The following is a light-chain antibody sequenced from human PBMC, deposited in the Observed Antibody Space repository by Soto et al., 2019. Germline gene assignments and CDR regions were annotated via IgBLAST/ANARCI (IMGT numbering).Light chain of an antibody. CDR1: DIGSKN. J-gene: IGLJ3*02. V-gene: IGLV3-21*02. CDR3: QVWDRNNNHVL. CDR2: DDR. Sequence: SYELTQPPSVSVAPGQTAMITCGGNDIGSKNVQWYQQRPGQAPMLVVYDDRDRPSGIPERFSGSNSGSTATLTISGVEAGDEADYYCQVWDRNNNHVLFGGGTQLT.